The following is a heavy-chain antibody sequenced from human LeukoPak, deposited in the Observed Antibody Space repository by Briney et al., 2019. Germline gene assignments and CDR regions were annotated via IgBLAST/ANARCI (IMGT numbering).Heavy chain of an antibody. Sequence: SETLSLTCAVYGGSFSGYYWSWIRQPPGKGLEWIGEINHSGSTNYNPSLKSRVTISVDTSKNQFSLKLSSVTAADTAVYYCARGARVLYYDFWRGYYSNWFDPWGQGTLVTVSS. CDR3: ARGARVLYYDFWRGYYSNWFDP. V-gene: IGHV4-34*01. J-gene: IGHJ5*02. CDR2: INHSGST. D-gene: IGHD3-3*01. CDR1: GGSFSGYY.